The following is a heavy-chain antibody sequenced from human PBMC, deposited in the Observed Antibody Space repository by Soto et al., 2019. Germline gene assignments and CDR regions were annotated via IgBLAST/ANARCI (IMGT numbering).Heavy chain of an antibody. CDR2: ISSSGSTI. V-gene: IGHV3-48*03. CDR3: AKQTSSGWTYYFDY. CDR1: GFTCSSYE. J-gene: IGHJ4*02. D-gene: IGHD6-19*01. Sequence: PGGSLRLSCAASGFTCSSYEMNWVRQAPGKGLEWVSYISSSGSTIYYADSVKGRFTISRDNAKNSLYLQMNSLRAEDTAVYYCAKQTSSGWTYYFDYWGQGNLVTVSS.